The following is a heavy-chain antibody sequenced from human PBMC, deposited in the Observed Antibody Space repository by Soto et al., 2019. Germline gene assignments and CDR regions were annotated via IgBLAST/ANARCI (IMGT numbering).Heavy chain of an antibody. CDR2: INPGDSDT. CDR3: AASIFYYGMDV. V-gene: IGHV5-51*01. Sequence: GESLKISCKASGYTFTNYWIGWVRQMPGKGLEWMGIINPGDSDTKYNPSFQGQVTISADKSTTTTYLQWSSLKASDTAIYYCAASIFYYGMDVWGQGTTVTVSS. J-gene: IGHJ6*02. CDR1: GYTFTNYW.